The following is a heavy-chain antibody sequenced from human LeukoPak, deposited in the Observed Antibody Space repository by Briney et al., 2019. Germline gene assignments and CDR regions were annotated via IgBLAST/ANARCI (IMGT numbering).Heavy chain of an antibody. CDR2: ISSSSSTI. V-gene: IGHV3-48*01. CDR1: GFTFSSYS. CDR3: ARDEVYYGSGSYYDLYFDY. J-gene: IGHJ4*02. Sequence: GGSLRLSCAASGFTFSSYSMNWVRQAPGKGLEWVSYISSSSSTIYYADSVKGRFTISRDNAKNSPYLQMNSLRAEDTAVYYCARDEVYYGSGSYYDLYFDYWGQGTLVTVSS. D-gene: IGHD3-10*01.